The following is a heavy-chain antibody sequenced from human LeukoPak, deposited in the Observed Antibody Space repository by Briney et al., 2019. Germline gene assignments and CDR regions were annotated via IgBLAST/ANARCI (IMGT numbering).Heavy chain of an antibody. Sequence: SETLSLTCAVHGGSFSGYYWSWIRQPPGKGLEWIGEINHSGSTNYNPSLKSRVTISVDTSKNRFSLKLSSVTAADTAVYYCARATAYYFDYWGQGTLVTVSS. J-gene: IGHJ4*02. CDR2: INHSGST. CDR3: ARATAYYFDY. CDR1: GGSFSGYY. V-gene: IGHV4-34*01.